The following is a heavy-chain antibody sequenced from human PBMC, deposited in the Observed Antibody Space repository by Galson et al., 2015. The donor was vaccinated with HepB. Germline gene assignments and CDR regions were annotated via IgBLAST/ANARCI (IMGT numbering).Heavy chain of an antibody. V-gene: IGHV5-51*01. J-gene: IGHJ3*01. CDR2: ISPGDSDT. CDR3: ASRTPFGASAGYAFDL. Sequence: QSGAEVKKPGESLKISCKGSGYSFTSYWIGWVRQMPAKGLEWMGIISPGDSDTSYSPSFQGQVTISVDKSISTAYLQWSSLKASDTAMYYCASRTPFGASAGYAFDLWGQGTMVTVSA. D-gene: IGHD6-13*01. CDR1: GYSFTSYW.